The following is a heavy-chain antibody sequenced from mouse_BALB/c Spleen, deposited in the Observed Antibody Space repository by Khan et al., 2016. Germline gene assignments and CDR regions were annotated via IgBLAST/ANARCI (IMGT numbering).Heavy chain of an antibody. CDR2: ISYSGST. Sequence: EVKLLESGPGLVKPSQSLSLTCTVTGYSITSDYAWNWLRQFPGNKLEWMGYISYSGSTSYKPSHKSRISITRDTSKNQFFLQLTPVTTEDTATCYCARGGNYRYIFAYWGQGTLVTVSA. D-gene: IGHD2-14*01. J-gene: IGHJ3*01. CDR3: ARGGNYRYIFAY. CDR1: GYSITSDYA. V-gene: IGHV3-2*02.